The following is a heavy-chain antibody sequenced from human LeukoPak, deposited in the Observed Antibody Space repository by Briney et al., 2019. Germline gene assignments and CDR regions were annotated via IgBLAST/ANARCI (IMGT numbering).Heavy chain of an antibody. CDR3: ASRGYSHYYYYYMDV. CDR2: INPNSGGT. J-gene: IGHJ6*03. D-gene: IGHD5-18*01. CDR1: GYTFTGYY. V-gene: IGHV1-2*02. Sequence: GASVKVSCKASGYTFTGYYMHWVRQAPGQGLEWMGWINPNSGGTNYAQKFRGRVTMTRDTSISTAYMELSRLRSDDTAVYYCASRGYSHYYYYYMDVWGKGTTVTVSS.